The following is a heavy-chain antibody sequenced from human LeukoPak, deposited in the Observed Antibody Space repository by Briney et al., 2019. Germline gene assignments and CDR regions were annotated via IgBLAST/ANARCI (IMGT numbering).Heavy chain of an antibody. CDR2: LSGSNGKT. CDR3: PRSGRGTYYYFDL. CDR1: RYRFTRCG. J-gene: IGHJ4*02. D-gene: IGHD5-12*01. V-gene: IGHV1-18*01. Sequence: SDTVSCKPSRYRFTRCGIRWVRPAAGRGREGMGWLSGSNGKTKFAQMFLGTVYMTTNTSPSTAYMEPRSLTPHDTAGYICPRSGRGTYYYFDLWGLGTLVTVSS.